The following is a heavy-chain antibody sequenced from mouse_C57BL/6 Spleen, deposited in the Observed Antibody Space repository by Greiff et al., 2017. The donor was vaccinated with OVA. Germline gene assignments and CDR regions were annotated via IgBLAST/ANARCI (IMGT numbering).Heavy chain of an antibody. CDR1: GFTFTDYY. CDR3: ARYLYYFDY. V-gene: IGHV7-3*01. Sequence: EVKLQESGGGLVQPGGSLSLSCAASGFTFTDYYMSWVRQPPGKALEWLGFIRNKANGYTTEYSASVKGRFTISRDNSQSILYLQMNALRAEDSATYYCARYLYYFDYWGQGTTLTVSS. CDR2: IRNKANGYTT. J-gene: IGHJ2*01.